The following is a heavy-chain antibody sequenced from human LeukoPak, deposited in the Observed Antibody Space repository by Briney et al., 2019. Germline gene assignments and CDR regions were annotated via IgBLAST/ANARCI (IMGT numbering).Heavy chain of an antibody. CDR1: GFTFSSYA. CDR3: ARDVHGDYATDGMDV. D-gene: IGHD4-17*01. CDR2: ISSASSTK. V-gene: IGHV3-48*04. J-gene: IGHJ6*02. Sequence: GGSLRLSCAASGFTFSSYAMSWVRQAPGKGLEWVSYISSASSTKRYADSVRGRFTISRDNAKTSLYLQMDSLRAEDTAVYYCARDVHGDYATDGMDVWGQGTTVTVSS.